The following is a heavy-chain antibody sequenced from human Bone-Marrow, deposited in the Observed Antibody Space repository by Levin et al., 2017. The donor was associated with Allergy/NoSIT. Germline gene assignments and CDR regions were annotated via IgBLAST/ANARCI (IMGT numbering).Heavy chain of an antibody. CDR3: ARLMQRHNFDY. Sequence: SCTVSGGSISDTSYYWAWIRQPPGKGLEWIGSIYYSGDTYYNPSLKSRVTISVDTSKNPFSLNLNSVTAADTAVYYCARLMQRHNFDYWGQGTLVTVSS. CDR1: GGSISDTSYY. V-gene: IGHV4-39*01. CDR2: IYYSGDT. J-gene: IGHJ4*02.